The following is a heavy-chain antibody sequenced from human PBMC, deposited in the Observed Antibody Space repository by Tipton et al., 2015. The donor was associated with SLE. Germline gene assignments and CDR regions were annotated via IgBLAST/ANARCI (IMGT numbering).Heavy chain of an antibody. Sequence: SLRLSCAASGFTFSDYYMSWIRQAPGKGLEWVSYISSSGSTIYYAGSVKGRFTISRDNAKNSLYLQMNSLRAEDTAVYYCAREGQLVGKYFQHWGQGTLVTVSS. D-gene: IGHD6-6*01. CDR2: ISSSGSTI. J-gene: IGHJ1*01. V-gene: IGHV3-11*01. CDR3: AREGQLVGKYFQH. CDR1: GFTFSDYY.